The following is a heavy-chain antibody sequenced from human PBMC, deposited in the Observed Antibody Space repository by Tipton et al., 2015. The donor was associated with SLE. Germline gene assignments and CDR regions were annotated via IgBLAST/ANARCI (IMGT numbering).Heavy chain of an antibody. CDR1: GGSISSYY. CDR2: IYYSGST. CDR3: ARTSGDSLGYFDY. D-gene: IGHD3-10*01. V-gene: IGHV4-39*07. J-gene: IGHJ4*02. Sequence: TLSLTCTVSGGSISSYYWGWIRQPPGKGLEWIGSIYYSGSTYYNPSLKSRVTISVDTSKNQFSLKLSSVTAADTAVYYCARTSGDSLGYFDYWGQGTLVTVSS.